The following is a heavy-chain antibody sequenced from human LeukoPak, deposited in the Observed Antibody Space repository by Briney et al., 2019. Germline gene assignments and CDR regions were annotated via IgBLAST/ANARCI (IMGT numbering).Heavy chain of an antibody. CDR1: GYTFTSYG. Sequence: GASVKVSCKASGYTFTSYGISGVRQAPGQGLEWMGWISAYNGNTNYAQKPQGRVTMTTDTSTSTAYMELRSLRSEDTAVYYCAREGLNYYDSSGYYLPDYWGQGTLVTVSS. D-gene: IGHD3-22*01. CDR3: AREGLNYYDSSGYYLPDY. J-gene: IGHJ4*02. V-gene: IGHV1-18*01. CDR2: ISAYNGNT.